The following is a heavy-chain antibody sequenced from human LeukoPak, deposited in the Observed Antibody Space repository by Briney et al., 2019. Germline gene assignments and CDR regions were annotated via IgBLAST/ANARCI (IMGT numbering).Heavy chain of an antibody. D-gene: IGHD1-26*01. V-gene: IGHV3-33*01. CDR2: IWYDGSNK. CDR3: ARGGDVGATLFY. J-gene: IGHJ4*02. CDR1: GFTFSSYG. Sequence: GGSLRLSCAASGFTFSSYGMHWVRQAPGKGLEWVAVIWYDGSNKYYADSVKGRFTISRDNSKNTLYLQMNSLRAEDTAVYYCARGGDVGATLFYWGQGTPVTVSS.